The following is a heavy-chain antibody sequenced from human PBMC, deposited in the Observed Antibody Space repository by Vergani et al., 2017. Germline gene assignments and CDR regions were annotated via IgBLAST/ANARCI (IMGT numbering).Heavy chain of an antibody. CDR2: INPNSGGT. CDR1: GYTFTGYY. V-gene: IGHV1-2*04. J-gene: IGHJ6*03. CDR3: ARGVEYCSSTSCPGGRKYYYYYYYMDV. Sequence: QVQLVQSGAEVKKPGASVKVSCKASGYTFTGYYMHWVRQAPGQGLEWMGWINPNSGGTNYAQKFQGWVTMTRDTSISTAYMELSRLRSDDTAVYYCARGVEYCSSTSCPGGRKYYYYYYYMDVWGKGTTVTVSS. D-gene: IGHD2-2*01.